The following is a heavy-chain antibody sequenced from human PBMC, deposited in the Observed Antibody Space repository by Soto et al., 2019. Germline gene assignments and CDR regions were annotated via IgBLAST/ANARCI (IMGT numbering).Heavy chain of an antibody. J-gene: IGHJ4*02. D-gene: IGHD3-10*01. V-gene: IGHV4-59*01. CDR2: IYYTGAT. CDR1: RGSISSYY. CDR3: ATGRYYYGSEY. Sequence: QVQLQESGPGLVRPSETLSLTCTVSRGSISSYYWSWIRQPPGKGLEWLGYIYYTGATNYNPSLKSRVTISLDTSKNQFSLHLSSVIAADTAVYHCATGRYYYGSEYWGQGTLVTVSS.